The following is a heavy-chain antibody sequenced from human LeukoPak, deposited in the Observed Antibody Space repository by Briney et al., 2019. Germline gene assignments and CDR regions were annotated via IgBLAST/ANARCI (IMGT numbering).Heavy chain of an antibody. J-gene: IGHJ4*02. Sequence: SETLSLTCTVSGYSISSGYYWGWIRQPPGKGLEWIGSIYHSGSTYYNPSLKSRVTISVDTSKNQFSLKLSSVTAADTAVYYCARDEGIAARPLDYWGQGTLVTVSS. CDR2: IYHSGST. CDR1: GYSISSGYY. V-gene: IGHV4-38-2*02. D-gene: IGHD6-6*01. CDR3: ARDEGIAARPLDY.